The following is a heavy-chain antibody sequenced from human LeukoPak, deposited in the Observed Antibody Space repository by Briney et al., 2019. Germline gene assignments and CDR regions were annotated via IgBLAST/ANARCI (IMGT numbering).Heavy chain of an antibody. Sequence: TGGSLRLSCAASGFTFSTYWMHWVRQAPGKGLVWVSVIYSGGSTYYADSVKGRFTISRDNSKNTLYLQMNSLRAEDAAVYYCARDRYYYDSSGYVDYFDYWGQGTLVTVSS. V-gene: IGHV3-66*01. CDR3: ARDRYYYDSSGYVDYFDY. CDR1: GFTFSTYW. D-gene: IGHD3-22*01. CDR2: IYSGGST. J-gene: IGHJ4*02.